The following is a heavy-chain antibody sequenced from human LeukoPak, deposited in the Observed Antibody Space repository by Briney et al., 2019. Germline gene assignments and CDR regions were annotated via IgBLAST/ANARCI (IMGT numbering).Heavy chain of an antibody. CDR1: GFTFSSYA. Sequence: PGGSLRLSCAASGFTFSSYAMSWVRQAPGKGLEWVSAISGSGVTTYYADSVRGRFTISRDNSKNTLYLQMNSLRAEDTAVYYCAKGYSGYSYVLLDYWGQGTLVTVSS. D-gene: IGHD5-18*01. CDR2: ISGSGVTT. V-gene: IGHV3-23*01. CDR3: AKGYSGYSYVLLDY. J-gene: IGHJ4*02.